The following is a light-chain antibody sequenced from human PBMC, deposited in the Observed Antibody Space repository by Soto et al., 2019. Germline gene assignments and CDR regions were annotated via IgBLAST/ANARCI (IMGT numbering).Light chain of an antibody. V-gene: IGLV1-40*01. CDR2: TNS. Sequence: QSVLTQPPSVSGAPGQRVTISRTGSSSNIGAGYDVHWYQQLPGTAPKLLIYTNSNRPSGVPDRFSGSKSGTSASLAITGLQAEDEADYYCQSYDSSVSDVVFGGGTKLTVL. CDR3: QSYDSSVSDVV. J-gene: IGLJ2*01. CDR1: SSNIGAGYD.